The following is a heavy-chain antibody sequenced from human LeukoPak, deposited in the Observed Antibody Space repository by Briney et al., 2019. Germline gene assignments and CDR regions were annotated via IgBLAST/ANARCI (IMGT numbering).Heavy chain of an antibody. D-gene: IGHD3-3*01. CDR2: INPSGGST. CDR3: ARGWTPNYDFWSGPKYYFDN. J-gene: IGHJ4*02. CDR1: GYTFTSYY. V-gene: IGHV1-46*01. Sequence: ASVKVSCKASGYTFTSYYMHWVRQAPGQGLEWMGIINPSGGSTSYAQKFQGRVTMTRNTSISTAYMELSSLRSDDTAIYYCARGWTPNYDFWSGPKYYFDNWGQGTLVTVSS.